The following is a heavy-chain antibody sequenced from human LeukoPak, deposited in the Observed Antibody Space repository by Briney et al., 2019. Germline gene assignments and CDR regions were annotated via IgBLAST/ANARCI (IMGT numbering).Heavy chain of an antibody. Sequence: GGSERLFCAASGFIFSSYWMSWVSQAPGKGLEWVANIKQDGSEKYYVDSVKGRFTISRDNAKNSLYLQMNSLRAEDTAVYYCARDRGGGSCYGPYDAFDIWGQGTLVTVSS. CDR3: ARDRGGGSCYGPYDAFDI. CDR1: GFIFSSYW. J-gene: IGHJ3*02. V-gene: IGHV3-7*05. CDR2: IKQDGSEK. D-gene: IGHD2-15*01.